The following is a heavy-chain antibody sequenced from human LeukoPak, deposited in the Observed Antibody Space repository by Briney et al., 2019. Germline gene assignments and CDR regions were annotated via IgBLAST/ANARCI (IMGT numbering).Heavy chain of an antibody. Sequence: GGSLRLSCAASGFTFDDYAMHWVRQAPGKGLEWVSGISWNSGSIGYADSVKGRFTISRDNARNSLYLQMNSLRAEDTALYYCAKEQNPDHFDYWGQGTLVTVSS. J-gene: IGHJ4*02. V-gene: IGHV3-9*01. D-gene: IGHD1-14*01. CDR2: ISWNSGSI. CDR1: GFTFDDYA. CDR3: AKEQNPDHFDY.